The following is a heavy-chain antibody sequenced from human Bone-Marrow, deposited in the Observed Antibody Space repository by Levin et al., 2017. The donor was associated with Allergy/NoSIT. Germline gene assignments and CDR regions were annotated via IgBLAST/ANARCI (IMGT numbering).Heavy chain of an antibody. D-gene: IGHD6-19*01. CDR2: IIPIFGTA. J-gene: IGHJ2*01. Sequence: KISCKASGGTFSSYAISWVRQAPGQGLEWMGGIIPIFGTANYAQKFQGRVTITADESTSTAYMELSSLRSEDTAVYYCASGIAVAGQVIYWYFDRWGRGTLVTVSS. V-gene: IGHV1-69*01. CDR3: ASGIAVAGQVIYWYFDR. CDR1: GGTFSSYA.